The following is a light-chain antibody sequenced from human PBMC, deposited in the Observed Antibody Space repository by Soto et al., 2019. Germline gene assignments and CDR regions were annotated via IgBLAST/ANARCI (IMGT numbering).Light chain of an antibody. CDR1: SSNIGAYYD. V-gene: IGLV1-40*01. CDR3: QSYDTSLRDYV. J-gene: IGLJ1*01. CDR2: SNT. Sequence: QSVLTQPPSVSGAPGQRVTISCTGSSSNIGAYYDVHWYQQVPGTAPKLLIFSNTNRPSGVPDRFSGSKSGTSASLAITGLQEEDEADYYCQSYDTSLRDYVFGNGKKVTV.